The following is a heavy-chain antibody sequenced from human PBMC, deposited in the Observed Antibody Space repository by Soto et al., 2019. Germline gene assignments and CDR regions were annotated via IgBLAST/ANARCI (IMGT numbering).Heavy chain of an antibody. D-gene: IGHD6-19*01. CDR2: IWYDGSNK. CDR3: ARDEGTKASSGWYSSYYYYYGMDV. Sequence: GGSLRLSCAASGFTFSSYGMHWVRQAPGKGLEWVAVIWYDGSNKYYADSVKGRFTISRDNSKNTLYLQMNSLRAEDTAVYYCARDEGTKASSGWYSSYYYYYGMDVWGQGTTITVSS. V-gene: IGHV3-33*01. J-gene: IGHJ6*02. CDR1: GFTFSSYG.